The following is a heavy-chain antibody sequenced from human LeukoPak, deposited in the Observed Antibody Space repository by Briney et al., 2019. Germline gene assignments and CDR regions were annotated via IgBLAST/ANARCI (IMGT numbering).Heavy chain of an antibody. Sequence: RGGSLRLSCAASGFTFSSYAMHWVRQAPGKGLEWVAVISYDGSNKYYADSMKGRFTISRDNSKNTLYLQMNSLRAEDTAVYYCARDPFFTTVTNWFDPWGQGTLVTVSS. J-gene: IGHJ5*02. CDR3: ARDPFFTTVTNWFDP. CDR2: ISYDGSNK. CDR1: GFTFSSYA. D-gene: IGHD4-17*01. V-gene: IGHV3-30-3*01.